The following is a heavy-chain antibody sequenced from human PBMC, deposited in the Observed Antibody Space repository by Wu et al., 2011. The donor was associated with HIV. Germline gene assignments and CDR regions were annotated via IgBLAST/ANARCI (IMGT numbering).Heavy chain of an antibody. Sequence: LVQSGAEVKKPGASVKVSCKASGYSFVNYGITWVRLAPGQGLEWMGWISSYNGNTNYAQKFHHRVTMTTDTSTSTAYMELRSLRSDDTAVYYCARSGVSAEYYFYYMNDWGKGTTVTV. CDR3: ARSGVSAEYYFYYMND. CDR1: GYSFVNYG. V-gene: IGHV1-18*01. D-gene: IGHD2-2*01. J-gene: IGHJ6*03. CDR2: ISSYNGNT.